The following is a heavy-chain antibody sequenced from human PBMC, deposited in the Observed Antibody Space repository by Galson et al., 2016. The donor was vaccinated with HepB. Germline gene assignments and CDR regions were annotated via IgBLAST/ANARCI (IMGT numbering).Heavy chain of an antibody. V-gene: IGHV3-21*01. CDR3: ARDWIPYYYYGMDV. Sequence: SLRLSCAASGFTFSSCSMNWVRQAPGKGLEWVSSISSSSSYIYYADSVKGRFTISRDNAKNPLYLQINSLRAEDTAVYYCARDWIPYYYYGMDVWGQGTTVTASS. CDR2: ISSSSSYI. D-gene: IGHD5-18*01. CDR1: GFTFSSCS. J-gene: IGHJ6*02.